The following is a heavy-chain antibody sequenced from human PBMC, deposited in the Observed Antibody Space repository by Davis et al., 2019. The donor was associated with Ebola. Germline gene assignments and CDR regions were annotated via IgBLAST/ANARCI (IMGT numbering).Heavy chain of an antibody. V-gene: IGHV5-51*01. J-gene: IGHJ3*02. D-gene: IGHD2-8*02. CDR3: ATLRRTITGMDDGFDI. Sequence: GESLKISCKGSGYSFNTYWIGWVRQMPGKGLEWMGIIFTGDSDTRYSPSFRGQVTISADKSFKTAFLHWSSLKASDTAMYYCATLRRTITGMDDGFDIWGQGTMVTVSS. CDR2: IFTGDSDT. CDR1: GYSFNTYW.